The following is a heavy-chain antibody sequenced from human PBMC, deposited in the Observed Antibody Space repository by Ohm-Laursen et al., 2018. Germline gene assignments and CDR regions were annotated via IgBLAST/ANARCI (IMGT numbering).Heavy chain of an antibody. Sequence: ASVKVSCKASGYTFTSYDINWVRQATGQGLEWMGWTSAYNGNTNYAQKFQGRVTMTTDTSTSTAYMELRSLRSDDTAVYYCASNVWGSYRLHYWGQGTLVIVSS. V-gene: IGHV1-18*01. CDR2: TSAYNGNT. CDR1: GYTFTSYD. D-gene: IGHD3-16*02. CDR3: ASNVWGSYRLHY. J-gene: IGHJ4*02.